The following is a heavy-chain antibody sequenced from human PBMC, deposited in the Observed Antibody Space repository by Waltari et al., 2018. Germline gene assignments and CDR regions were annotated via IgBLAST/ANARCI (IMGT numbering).Heavy chain of an antibody. V-gene: IGHV4-34*01. CDR3: VRGGCSGGSCYRWFDP. Sequence: QVQLQQWGAGLLKPSETLSLTCAVYGGSFSGYYWSWIRQPPGKGLEWIGEINHSGSTNYNPSLKSRVTISVDTSKNQFSLKLSSVTAADTAVYYCVRGGCSGGSCYRWFDPWGQGTLVTVSS. CDR2: INHSGST. D-gene: IGHD2-15*01. CDR1: GGSFSGYY. J-gene: IGHJ5*02.